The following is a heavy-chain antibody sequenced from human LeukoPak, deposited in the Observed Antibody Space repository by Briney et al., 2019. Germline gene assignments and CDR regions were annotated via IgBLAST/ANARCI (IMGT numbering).Heavy chain of an antibody. V-gene: IGHV3-64*01. J-gene: IGHJ4*02. CDR3: ARSKRYCTNGICYTNGGFDH. CDR1: GFTFSSYV. D-gene: IGHD2-8*01. Sequence: GGSLRLSCAASGFTFSSYVMHWVRQAPGKGLEYVSAISSNGGSTYCPNSVKGRFTISRDNSKNTLYLQMGSLRAEDMAIYYCARSKRYCTNGICYTNGGFDHWGQGTLVTVSS. CDR2: ISSNGGST.